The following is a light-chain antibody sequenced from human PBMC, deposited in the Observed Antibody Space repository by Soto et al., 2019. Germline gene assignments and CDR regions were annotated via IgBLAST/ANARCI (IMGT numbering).Light chain of an antibody. V-gene: IGKV3-11*01. CDR1: QYISTR. Sequence: EIVLTQSPATLSSFPGDRVTLSCRASQYISTRLAWYQHRPGQAPRLLIYQTSIRAAGIPARFSASGTGTDFTLTISDVQPEDFAVYYCHQRQSWPRTFGQGTKVDI. J-gene: IGKJ1*01. CDR3: HQRQSWPRT. CDR2: QTS.